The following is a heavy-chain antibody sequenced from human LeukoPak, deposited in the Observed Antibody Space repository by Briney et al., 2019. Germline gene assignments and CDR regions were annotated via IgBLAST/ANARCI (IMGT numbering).Heavy chain of an antibody. CDR1: GGSISSSSYY. CDR2: IYYSGIT. J-gene: IGHJ4*02. D-gene: IGHD3-10*01. Sequence: PSETLSLTCTVSGGSISSSSYYWGWVRQPPGKGLERIGSIYYSGITYYNPSLKSRVTISVDTSENHFSLKLSSVTAADTAIYYCARPKWFGESNYFDYWGQGTLVTVSS. V-gene: IGHV4-39*02. CDR3: ARPKWFGESNYFDY.